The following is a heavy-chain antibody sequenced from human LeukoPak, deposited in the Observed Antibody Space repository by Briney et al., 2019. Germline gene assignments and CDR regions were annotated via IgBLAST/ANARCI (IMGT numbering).Heavy chain of an antibody. CDR3: ARGIAAIAVAGNDAFDI. V-gene: IGHV1-69*04. Sequence: ASVKVSCKASGGTFSSYAISWVRQAPGQGLEWMGRIIPILGIANYAQKFQGRVTITADKSTSTAYMELSSLRSEDTAVYYCARGIAAIAVAGNDAFDIWGQGTMVTVSS. D-gene: IGHD6-19*01. CDR1: GGTFSSYA. CDR2: IIPILGIA. J-gene: IGHJ3*02.